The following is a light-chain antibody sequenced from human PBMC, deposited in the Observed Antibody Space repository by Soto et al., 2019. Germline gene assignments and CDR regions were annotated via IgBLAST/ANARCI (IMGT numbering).Light chain of an antibody. Sequence: DIQMTQSPSSLSASVGDRVTITCRASQSISSYLNWYQQKPGKAPKLLIYAASSLQSGVPSRFSGSGSGTDFTLTISSLQHEDFATYYCQQSYSTPLYTFGQGTKVEIK. CDR1: QSISSY. J-gene: IGKJ2*01. V-gene: IGKV1-39*01. CDR3: QQSYSTPLYT. CDR2: AAS.